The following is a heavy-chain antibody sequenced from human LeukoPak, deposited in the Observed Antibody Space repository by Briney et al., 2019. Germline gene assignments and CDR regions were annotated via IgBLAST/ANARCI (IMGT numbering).Heavy chain of an antibody. V-gene: IGHV1-69*05. CDR1: GGTFSSYA. CDR3: ATDPAAGYMDV. CDR2: IIPIFRTP. Sequence: SVTVSCKASGGTFSSYAISWVRQAPGQGLEWMGGIIPIFRTPNYAQKFQRRVTITTDESTSTAYMELSSLRSEDTAVYYCATDPAAGYMDVWGKGTTVTVSS. J-gene: IGHJ6*03.